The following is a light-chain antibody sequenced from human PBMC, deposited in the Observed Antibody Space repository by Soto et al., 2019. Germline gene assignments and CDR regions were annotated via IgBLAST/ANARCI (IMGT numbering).Light chain of an antibody. CDR1: QSVGSSY. CDR3: QQYGSSPT. CDR2: GAS. J-gene: IGKJ1*01. V-gene: IGKV3-20*01. Sequence: EIVLTQSPGTLSLSPGERATLSCRASQSVGSSYLAWYQQTPGQAPRLLIYGASIRATGIPDRFSGSGSGTDFTLSISRLEPEDFAVYYGQQYGSSPTFGQGTKVDSK.